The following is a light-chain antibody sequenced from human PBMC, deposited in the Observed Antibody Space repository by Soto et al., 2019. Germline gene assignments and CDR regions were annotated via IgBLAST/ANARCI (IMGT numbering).Light chain of an antibody. V-gene: IGLV1-40*01. J-gene: IGLJ1*01. CDR3: RSYDSSLSAV. CDR2: GNS. CDR1: SSNIGAGYD. Sequence: QSVLTQPPSVSGAPGQRVTISCTGSSSNIGAGYDVHWYQQLPGTAPKLLIYGNSNRPSGVPDRFSGSKSGTSASLAITELQAEDEADYYCRSYDSSLSAVFGTGTKVTVL.